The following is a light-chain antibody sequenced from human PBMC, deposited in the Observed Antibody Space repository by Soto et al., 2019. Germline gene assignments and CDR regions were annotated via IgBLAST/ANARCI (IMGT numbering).Light chain of an antibody. J-gene: IGKJ1*01. V-gene: IGKV1-5*01. CDR2: DAS. Sequence: DNQITPSPSTLPTSVRDSVTITCRASQSISSWLGWYQQKPGKAPNLLIYDASSLESGVPSRFSGSGSGTEFTLTISSLQPDDFATYYCLQERGYPRTFGQGTKVDIK. CDR1: QSISSW. CDR3: LQERGYPRT.